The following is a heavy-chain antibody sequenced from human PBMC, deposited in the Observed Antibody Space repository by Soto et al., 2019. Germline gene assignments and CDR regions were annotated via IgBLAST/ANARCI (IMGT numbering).Heavy chain of an antibody. CDR1: GDSISSSSDY. V-gene: IGHV4-39*01. Sequence: SETLSLTCTVSGDSISSSSDYWGWIRQPPGKGLEWIGTIYYSGSTYYNSSLKSRVTISVDTSKNQFSLKLSSVTAADTAVYYCARLPGGGTTHWFDPWGQGTLVTVSS. CDR3: ARLPGGGTTHWFDP. CDR2: IYYSGST. J-gene: IGHJ5*02. D-gene: IGHD1-7*01.